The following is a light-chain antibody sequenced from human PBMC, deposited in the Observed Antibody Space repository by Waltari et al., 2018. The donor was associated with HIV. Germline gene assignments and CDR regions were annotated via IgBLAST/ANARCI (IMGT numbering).Light chain of an antibody. Sequence: QSVLTQPPSASGTPGQRVTSPCSGSNSNIGTNTESWYPNLPAAAPNLPIYSDGQRPSGVPDRFSGSKSGTSASLAISGLQSEDEADYYCGVWDDGLNGPEFGGGTKLTVL. CDR3: GVWDDGLNGPE. CDR1: NSNIGTNT. V-gene: IGLV1-44*01. CDR2: SDG. J-gene: IGLJ3*02.